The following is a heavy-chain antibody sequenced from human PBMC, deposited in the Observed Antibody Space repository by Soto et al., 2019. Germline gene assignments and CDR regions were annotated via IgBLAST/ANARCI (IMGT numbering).Heavy chain of an antibody. V-gene: IGHV4-31*02. CDR2: IYHSGGT. J-gene: IGHJ3*01. D-gene: IGHD1-26*01. Sequence: SETLSLTCTVSGVSITSGGHNWSWIRQHPGKGLEWIGYIYHSGGTYYNPSLKSRAIISVDTSKNQFSLKLSSVTGADTALYYCAFNRLGKEGPPDFFDFWGQGTMVTVSS. CDR1: GVSITSGGHN. CDR3: AFNRLGKEGPPDFFDF.